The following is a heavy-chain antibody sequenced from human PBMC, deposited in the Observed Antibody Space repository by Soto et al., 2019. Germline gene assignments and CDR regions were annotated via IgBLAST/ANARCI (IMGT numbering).Heavy chain of an antibody. D-gene: IGHD6-19*01. CDR2: IWYDGSNK. CDR1: RFTFSNYG. CDR3: ARDDIPGRAVAIYGMDV. J-gene: IGHJ6*02. Sequence: LRLSCAASRFTFSNYGMHWVRQAPGKGLEWVAVIWYDGSNKYYADSVKGRFTISRDNSKNTLYLQMNSLRAEDTAVYYCARDDIPGRAVAIYGMDVWGQGTTVTVSS. V-gene: IGHV3-33*01.